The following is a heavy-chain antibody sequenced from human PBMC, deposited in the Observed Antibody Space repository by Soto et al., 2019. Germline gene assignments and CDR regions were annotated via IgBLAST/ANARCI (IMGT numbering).Heavy chain of an antibody. CDR2: IYYSGST. CDR3: ARDGYTVTPNYYYGMDV. CDR1: GGSISSYY. Sequence: QVQLQESGPGLVKPSETLSLTCIVSGGSISSYYWSWIRQPPGKGLEWIGYIYYSGSTNYNPSLKSRVTISVDTSKNQFSLKLSSVTAADTAVYYCARDGYTVTPNYYYGMDVWGQGTTVTVSS. V-gene: IGHV4-59*01. J-gene: IGHJ6*02. D-gene: IGHD4-4*01.